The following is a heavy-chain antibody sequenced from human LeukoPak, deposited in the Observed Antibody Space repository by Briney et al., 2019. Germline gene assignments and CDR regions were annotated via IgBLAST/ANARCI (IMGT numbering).Heavy chain of an antibody. V-gene: IGHV1-2*02. CDR1: GYTFTGYY. CDR3: ARGEYSYGNDY. D-gene: IGHD5-18*01. CDR2: INPNSGGT. J-gene: IGHJ4*02. Sequence: TSVKVSCKASGYTFTGYYMHWVRQAPGQGLEWMGWINPNSGGTNYAQKFQGRVTMARDTSISTAYMELNRLRSDDTAVYYCARGEYSYGNDYWGQGTLVTVSS.